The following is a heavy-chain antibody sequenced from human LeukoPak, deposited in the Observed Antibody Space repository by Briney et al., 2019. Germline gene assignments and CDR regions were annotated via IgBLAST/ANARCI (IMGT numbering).Heavy chain of an antibody. D-gene: IGHD4-17*01. CDR3: ARDPNGDYIGTFDM. V-gene: IGHV3-23*01. J-gene: IGHJ3*02. Sequence: PGGSLRLSCTVSGFTFSDYYMSWVRQAPGKGLEWVSSISGSGGSTQYADSVQGRFAISRDNSKNTLYLQMNSLRVEDTAVYFCARDPNGDYIGTFDMWGRGTMVTVSS. CDR1: GFTFSDYY. CDR2: ISGSGGST.